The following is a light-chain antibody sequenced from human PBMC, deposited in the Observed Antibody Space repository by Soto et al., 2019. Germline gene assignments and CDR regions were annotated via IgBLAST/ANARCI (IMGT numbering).Light chain of an antibody. CDR2: INN. V-gene: IGLV1-44*01. Sequence: QSVLTQPPSASGTPGQRVTISCSGSSSNIGRNTVSWYKQLPGTAPKLLIYINNQRPSGVPDRFSGSKSGTSASLAISGLQSEDEAEYYCGAWDGSLLGAVFGGGTQLTVL. CDR3: GAWDGSLLGAV. CDR1: SSNIGRNT. J-gene: IGLJ7*01.